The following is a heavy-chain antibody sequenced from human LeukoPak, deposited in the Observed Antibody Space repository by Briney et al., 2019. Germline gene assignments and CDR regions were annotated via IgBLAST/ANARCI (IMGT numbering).Heavy chain of an antibody. CDR1: GFSIINTHY. D-gene: IGHD6-25*01. CDR2: SIHHSGNRFESGST. Sequence: MPSETLSLTCTVSGFSIINTHYWGWIRQSPGKGPEWIGSIHHSGNRFESGSTHYNPSLRSRVVVSADTSKNQFSLTLKSVTAADTAVYFCARNASSGFFNDWGQGILVTVSS. J-gene: IGHJ1*01. CDR3: ARNASSGFFND. V-gene: IGHV4-28*01.